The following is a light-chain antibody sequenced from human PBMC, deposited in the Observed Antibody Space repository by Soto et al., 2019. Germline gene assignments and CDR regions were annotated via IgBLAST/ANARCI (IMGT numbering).Light chain of an antibody. CDR1: QSLLHSNGYNY. Sequence: IVMTQSPLSLPVTPGEPASISCRSSQSLLHSNGYNYLDWYLQKPGQSPQLLIYMGSSRASGVPDRFSGNGSGRDFTLKISRVEAEDVGVYYCMQALQTPLTFGGGTNVEIK. J-gene: IGKJ4*01. CDR2: MGS. V-gene: IGKV2-28*01. CDR3: MQALQTPLT.